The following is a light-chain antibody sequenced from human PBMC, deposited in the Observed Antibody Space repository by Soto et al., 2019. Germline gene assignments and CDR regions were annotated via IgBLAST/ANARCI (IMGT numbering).Light chain of an antibody. CDR2: GTS. CDR1: QGVSSSY. V-gene: IGKV3-20*01. Sequence: EIVLTQSPATLSLSPGERATLSCRASQGVSSSYLAWYQQKPGQAPRLLIYGTSNRATGIPDRFSGSGSGTDFTLTISRLEPEDLGVYYCQQYSSSLRTFGQGTKVDIK. CDR3: QQYSSSLRT. J-gene: IGKJ1*01.